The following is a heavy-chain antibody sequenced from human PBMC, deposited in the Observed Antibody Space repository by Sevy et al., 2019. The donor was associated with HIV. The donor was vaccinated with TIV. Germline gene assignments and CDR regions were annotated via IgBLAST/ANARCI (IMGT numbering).Heavy chain of an antibody. CDR2: MYNTWST. J-gene: IGHJ3*01. D-gene: IGHD1-1*01. CDR3: ARHQTTAVLYAFDL. CDR1: GGSISSYL. Sequence: SETLSLTCTVSGGSISSYLWSWIRQPPGRGLEWIGYMYNTWSTNYNPSLKSRVTISLDTSKNQFSLKLSSVTAADTAVYYCARHQTTAVLYAFDLWGQGTVVTVSS. V-gene: IGHV4-59*08.